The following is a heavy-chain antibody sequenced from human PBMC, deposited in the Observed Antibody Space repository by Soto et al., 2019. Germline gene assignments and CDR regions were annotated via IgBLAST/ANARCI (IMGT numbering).Heavy chain of an antibody. CDR2: VIPVFNTS. V-gene: IGHV1-69*13. Sequence: ASVKVSCKASGGAFGRYSVSWVRQAPGQGLEWIGGVIPVFNTSNYSLKFQGRVAIFADLSTSTVFMELRSLRSEDTALYYCARGDEMTAVTIFEYWGQGTLVTVYS. J-gene: IGHJ4*02. CDR1: GGAFGRYS. CDR3: ARGDEMTAVTIFEY. D-gene: IGHD4-17*01.